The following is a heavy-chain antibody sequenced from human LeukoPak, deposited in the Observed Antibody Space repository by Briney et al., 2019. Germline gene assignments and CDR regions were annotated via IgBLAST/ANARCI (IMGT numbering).Heavy chain of an antibody. CDR2: IYYSGST. CDR1: GGSISSYY. Sequence: SETLSLTCTVSGGSISSYYWSGIRQPPRKGLEWIGYIYYSGSTNYNPSLKSRVTISVDTSKNQFALKLSSVTAADTAVYYCARDTHYYGMDVWGKGTTVTVSS. CDR3: ARDTHYYGMDV. J-gene: IGHJ6*04. V-gene: IGHV4-59*01.